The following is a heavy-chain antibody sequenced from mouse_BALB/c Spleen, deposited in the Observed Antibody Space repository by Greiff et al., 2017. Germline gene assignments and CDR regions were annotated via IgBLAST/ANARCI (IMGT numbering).Heavy chain of an antibody. D-gene: IGHD2-14*01. J-gene: IGHJ4*01. CDR2: ISSGGGST. CDR3: ARHDRYDYYAMDY. CDR1: GFAFSSYD. V-gene: IGHV5-12-1*01. Sequence: EVQLQQSGGGLVKPGGSLKLSCAASGFAFSSYDMSWVRQTPEKRLEWVAYISSGGGSTYYPDTVKGRFTISRDNAKNTLYLQMSSLKSEDTAMYYCARHDRYDYYAMDYWGQGTSVTVSS.